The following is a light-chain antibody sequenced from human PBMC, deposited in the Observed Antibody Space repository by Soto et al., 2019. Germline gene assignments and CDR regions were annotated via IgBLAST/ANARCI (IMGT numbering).Light chain of an antibody. Sequence: NFMLTQPHSVSESPRKTVTISCTRSSGSIASNYVQWYQQRPGSAPTTVIYEDNQRPSGVPGRFSGSIDSSSNSASLTISGLKTEDEADYYCQSYDSSNHVVFGGGTKLTVL. CDR2: EDN. CDR3: QSYDSSNHVV. CDR1: SGSIASNY. J-gene: IGLJ2*01. V-gene: IGLV6-57*04.